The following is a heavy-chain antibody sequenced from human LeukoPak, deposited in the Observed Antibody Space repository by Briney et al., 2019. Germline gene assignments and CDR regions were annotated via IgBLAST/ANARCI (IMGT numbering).Heavy chain of an antibody. CDR3: ARDQRGTYSRGWPYGMDV. Sequence: SETLSLTCTVSGGSISSYYWSWIRQPPGKGLEWIGYIYYSGSTNYNPSLKSRVTISVDTSKNQFSLKLSSVTAADTAVYYCARDQRGTYSRGWPYGMDVWGKGTTVTISS. CDR1: GGSISSYY. CDR2: IYYSGST. J-gene: IGHJ6*04. D-gene: IGHD6-19*01. V-gene: IGHV4-59*01.